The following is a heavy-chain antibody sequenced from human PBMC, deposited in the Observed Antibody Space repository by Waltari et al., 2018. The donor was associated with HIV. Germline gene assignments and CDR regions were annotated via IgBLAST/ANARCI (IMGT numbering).Heavy chain of an antibody. Sequence: EVQLVESGGGLVQPGGSLRISCAASGFAGSNYYMNWVRQAPGKGLKWVSVIFSGGNTYYADSVKGRFTISRDTSKNTVFLQMNRVRVEDTAVYFCARSWGAFHSTDGRFDYWGQGSLVTVSS. CDR2: IFSGGNT. V-gene: IGHV3-66*01. CDR1: GFAGSNYY. CDR3: ARSWGAFHSTDGRFDY. D-gene: IGHD2-2*01. J-gene: IGHJ4*02.